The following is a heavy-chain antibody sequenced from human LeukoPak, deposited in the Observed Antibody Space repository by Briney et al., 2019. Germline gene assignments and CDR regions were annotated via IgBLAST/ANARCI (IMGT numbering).Heavy chain of an antibody. V-gene: IGHV3-9*01. J-gene: IGHJ5*02. CDR3: AKDPFPGYSYGNNWFDP. Sequence: PGGSLRLSCAASGFTFDDYAMHWVRQAPGKGLEWVSGISWNSGSIGYADSVKGRFTISRDNSKNSLYLQMNSLRTEDTALYYCAKDPFPGYSYGNNWFDPWGQGTLVTVSS. CDR2: ISWNSGSI. CDR1: GFTFDDYA. D-gene: IGHD5-18*01.